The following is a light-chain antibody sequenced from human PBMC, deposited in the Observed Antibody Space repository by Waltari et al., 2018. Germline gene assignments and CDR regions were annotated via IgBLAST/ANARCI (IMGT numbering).Light chain of an antibody. Sequence: WHPRHQGQATVKVSYKDRARPDGITERFSGSSSGTTITLTISGVRAEDEADYYCQSADSGGTDVVFGGGTKLTVL. CDR3: QSADSGGTDVV. V-gene: IGLV3-25*03. J-gene: IGLJ3*02. CDR2: KDR.